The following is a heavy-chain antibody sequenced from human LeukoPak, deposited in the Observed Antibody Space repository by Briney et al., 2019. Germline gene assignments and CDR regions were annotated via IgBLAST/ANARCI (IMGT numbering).Heavy chain of an antibody. Sequence: GGSLRLSCAASGFTVSSSYMSWVRQAPGKGLEWLANINQDGSEKYYVDSVKGRFTISRDNAKNSLYLQMNSLRAEDTAVYYCARVDWYKFDYWGQGTLVTVSS. D-gene: IGHD3-9*01. J-gene: IGHJ4*02. CDR3: ARVDWYKFDY. V-gene: IGHV3-7*02. CDR1: GFTVSSSY. CDR2: INQDGSEK.